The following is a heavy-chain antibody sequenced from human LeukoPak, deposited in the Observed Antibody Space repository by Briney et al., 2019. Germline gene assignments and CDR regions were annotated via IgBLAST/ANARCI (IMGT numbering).Heavy chain of an antibody. V-gene: IGHV1-2*02. CDR2: INPKSGGT. CDR1: GYTFSGYY. J-gene: IGHJ5*02. CDR3: ARDARAGGGNWFDP. D-gene: IGHD3-16*01. Sequence: ASVKVSCKASGYTFSGYYMHWVRQAPGQGLEWMGWINPKSGGTNEAQKFHDRVTMTRDTSISTAYMELSRLRSDDTAVYYCARDARAGGGNWFDPWGQGTLVTVSS.